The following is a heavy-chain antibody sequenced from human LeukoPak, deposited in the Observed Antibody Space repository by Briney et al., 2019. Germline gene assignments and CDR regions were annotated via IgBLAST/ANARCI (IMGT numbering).Heavy chain of an antibody. J-gene: IGHJ4*02. V-gene: IGHV3-23*01. D-gene: IGHD3-10*01. Sequence: GGSLRLSCAASGFTFSTFAMIWVRQPPGKGLEWVSSIFPSGGEIHYADSVRGRFTISRDNSKSTLSLQMNSLRAEDTAVYYCARDGGSGSYYMSTLFDYWGQGTLVTVSS. CDR2: IFPSGGEI. CDR3: ARDGGSGSYYMSTLFDY. CDR1: GFTFSTFA.